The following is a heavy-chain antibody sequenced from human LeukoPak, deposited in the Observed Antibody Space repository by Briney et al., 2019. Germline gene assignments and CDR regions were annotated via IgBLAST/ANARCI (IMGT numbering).Heavy chain of an antibody. J-gene: IGHJ6*02. CDR1: GVSFSGYY. V-gene: IGHV4-34*01. CDR2: IKHSGST. Sequence: SETLSLTCAVYGVSFSGYYWNWIRQPPGKGLEWIGEIKHSGSTNYNPSLKSRVTISVDTSKNQFSLKLSSVTAADTAVYYCATKPGYGIDVWGQGTTVTVSS. CDR3: ATKPGYGIDV.